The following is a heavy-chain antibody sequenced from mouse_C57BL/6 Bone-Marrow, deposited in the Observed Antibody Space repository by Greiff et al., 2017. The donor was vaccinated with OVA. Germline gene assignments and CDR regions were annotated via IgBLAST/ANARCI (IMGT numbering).Heavy chain of an antibody. Sequence: QVQLQQSGPELVKPGASVKISCKASGYAFSSSWMNWVKQRPGKGLEWIGRIYPGDGDTNYNGKFKGKATLTADKSSSTAYMQLSSLTSEDSAVYFCAILYDGYYYWYFDVWGTGTTVTVSS. J-gene: IGHJ1*03. CDR2: IYPGDGDT. V-gene: IGHV1-82*01. D-gene: IGHD2-3*01. CDR1: GYAFSSSW. CDR3: AILYDGYYYWYFDV.